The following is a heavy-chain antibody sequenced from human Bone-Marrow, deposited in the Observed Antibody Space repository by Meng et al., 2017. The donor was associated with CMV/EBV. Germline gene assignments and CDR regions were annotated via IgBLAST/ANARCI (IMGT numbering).Heavy chain of an antibody. Sequence: SVKVSCKASGGTFSSFTISWVRQAPGQGLEWMGRIFPFLDRTNSSQKFQGRVTITADKSTSTAYMELSSLRSEDTAVYYCARKFCSGNSCYSTAFDIWGQGTMVTVSS. J-gene: IGHJ3*02. V-gene: IGHV1-69*02. CDR3: ARKFCSGNSCYSTAFDI. CDR2: IFPFLDRT. D-gene: IGHD2-2*01. CDR1: GGTFSSFT.